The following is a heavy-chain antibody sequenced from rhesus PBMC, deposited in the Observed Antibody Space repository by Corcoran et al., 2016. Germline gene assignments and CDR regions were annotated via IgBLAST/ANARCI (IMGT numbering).Heavy chain of an antibody. J-gene: IGHJ4*01. V-gene: IGHV4-76*01. D-gene: IGHD6-31*01. CDR3: ASRKNLRYSSGWYSIDY. CDR1: GGSISGGYG. CDR2: VYSSSRNT. Sequence: QVQLQESGPGLLKPSETLSLTCAVSGGSISGGYGWGWIRQPPGKGLEWIGSVYSSSRNTTHTPSLKIRATMSTHTSQNQFSLKLSSVTAADTAVYYCASRKNLRYSSGWYSIDYWGQGVLVTVSS.